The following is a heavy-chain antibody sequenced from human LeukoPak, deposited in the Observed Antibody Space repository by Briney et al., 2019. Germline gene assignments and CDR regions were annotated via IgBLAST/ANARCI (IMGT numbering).Heavy chain of an antibody. CDR3: AREGYYYDSSGFGNYYYYMDV. J-gene: IGHJ6*03. V-gene: IGHV1-69*06. D-gene: IGHD3-22*01. CDR2: IIPIFGTA. Sequence: ASVKVSCKASGGTFSSYAISWVRQAPGQGLEWMGGIIPIFGTANYAQKFQGRVTITADKSTSTAYMELSSLRAEGTAVYYCAREGYYYDSSGFGNYYYYMDVWGKGTTVTVSS. CDR1: GGTFSSYA.